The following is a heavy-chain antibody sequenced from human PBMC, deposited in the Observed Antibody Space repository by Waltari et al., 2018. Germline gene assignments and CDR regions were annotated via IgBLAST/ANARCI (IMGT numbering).Heavy chain of an antibody. J-gene: IGHJ4*02. D-gene: IGHD2-15*01. CDR1: GFTFSSYG. Sequence: QVQLVESGGGVVQPGGSLRLSCAASGFTFSSYGMHWVRQAPGKGLEWVAFIRYDGSNKYYADSVKGRFTISRDNSKNTLYLQMNSLRAEDTAVYYCAKGIVVVAATGPFDYWGQGTLVTVSS. V-gene: IGHV3-30*02. CDR2: IRYDGSNK. CDR3: AKGIVVVAATGPFDY.